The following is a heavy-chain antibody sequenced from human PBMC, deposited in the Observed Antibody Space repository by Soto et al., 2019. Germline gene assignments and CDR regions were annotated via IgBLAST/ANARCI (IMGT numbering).Heavy chain of an antibody. CDR1: GFTFSSHA. D-gene: IGHD5-18*01. J-gene: IGHJ6*02. CDR2: ISGTGGTA. Sequence: PGGSLRLSCAASGFTFSSHAMTWVRQAPGKGLEWVSTISGTGGTAYYADSVKGRFTISRDNSKNTLYLQMNSLRAEDTALYHCATGYTYGYYSYAMDVWGQGTTVTVSS. CDR3: ATGYTYGYYSYAMDV. V-gene: IGHV3-23*01.